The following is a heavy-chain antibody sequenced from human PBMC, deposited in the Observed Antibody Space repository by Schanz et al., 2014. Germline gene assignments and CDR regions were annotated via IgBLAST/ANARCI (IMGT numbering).Heavy chain of an antibody. CDR2: IRPDNGHT. CDR1: GYAFTTYG. Sequence: QVQLVQSGAEVKKPGASVRVSCKVSGYAFTTYGLSWVRQAPGQGLEWLGWIRPDNGHTTYSQKVRDRVIFTTDTSASTAYMELRSLRSDDTAVYYCARGGYSSGWYDRDIAHFDYWGQGTLVTVSS. D-gene: IGHD6-19*01. V-gene: IGHV1-18*01. CDR3: ARGGYSSGWYDRDIAHFDY. J-gene: IGHJ4*02.